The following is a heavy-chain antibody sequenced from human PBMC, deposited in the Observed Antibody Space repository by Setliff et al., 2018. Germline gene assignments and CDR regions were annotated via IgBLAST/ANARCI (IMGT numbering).Heavy chain of an antibody. J-gene: IGHJ4*02. V-gene: IGHV4-34*01. CDR3: ARGRIAAALYYFDY. Sequence: KPSETLSLTCAVYGGSFSGYYWSWIRQPPGKGLEWIGEINHSGSTNYNPSLKSRVTISVDTSKNQFSLKLSSVTAADTAVYYCARGRIAAALYYFDYWGQGTLVTVSS. D-gene: IGHD6-13*01. CDR1: GGSFSGYY. CDR2: INHSGST.